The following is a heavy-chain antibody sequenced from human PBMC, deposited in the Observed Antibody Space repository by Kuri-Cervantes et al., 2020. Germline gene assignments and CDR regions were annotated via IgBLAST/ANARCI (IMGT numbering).Heavy chain of an antibody. V-gene: IGHV4-34*09. D-gene: IGHD3-10*01. J-gene: IGHJ3*02. Sequence: SQTLSLTCAVYGGSFSGYYWSWIRQPPGKGLEWIGEINHSGSTYYNPSLKSRVTISVDTSKNQFSLKLSSVTAADMAVYYCARAGTPDMVEMVRGVAGAFDIWGQGTMVTVSS. CDR1: GGSFSGYY. CDR3: ARAGTPDMVEMVRGVAGAFDI. CDR2: INHSGST.